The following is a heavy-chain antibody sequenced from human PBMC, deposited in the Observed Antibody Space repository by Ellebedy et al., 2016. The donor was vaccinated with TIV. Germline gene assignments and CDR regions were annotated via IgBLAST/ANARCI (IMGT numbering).Heavy chain of an antibody. V-gene: IGHV1-2*04. D-gene: IGHD3-10*01. J-gene: IGHJ3*02. CDR3: ARGEPHYYAGAFDI. Sequence: ASVKVSXKASRYTFTGYYMHWVRQAPGQGLEWMGWINPNSGGTNYAQKFQGWVTMTRDTSISTAYMELSRLRSDDTAVYYCARGEPHYYAGAFDIWGQGTMVTVSS. CDR1: RYTFTGYY. CDR2: INPNSGGT.